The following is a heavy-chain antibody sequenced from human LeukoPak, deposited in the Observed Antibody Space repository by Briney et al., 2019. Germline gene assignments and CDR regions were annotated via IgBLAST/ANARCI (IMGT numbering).Heavy chain of an antibody. D-gene: IGHD5-18*01. Sequence: PGGSLRLSCAASGFTFSSYAMSWVRQAPGKGLEWVSAISGSGGSTYYADSVKGRFTISRDNSKNTLYLQMNSLRAEDTAVYYCARLYSYGTFFDYWGQGTLVTVSS. J-gene: IGHJ4*02. CDR2: ISGSGGST. V-gene: IGHV3-23*01. CDR1: GFTFSSYA. CDR3: ARLYSYGTFFDY.